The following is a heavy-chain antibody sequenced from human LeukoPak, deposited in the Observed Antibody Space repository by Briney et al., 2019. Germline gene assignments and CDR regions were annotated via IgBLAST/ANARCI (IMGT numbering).Heavy chain of an antibody. CDR3: ARSVWGSYPTDY. Sequence: ASVKVSCKASGYTFTSYGISWVRQAPGQGLEWMGWISAYNGNTNYAQKFQGRVTITADESTSTAYMELSSLRSEDTAVYYCARSVWGSYPTDYWGQGTLVTVSS. D-gene: IGHD3-16*02. CDR2: ISAYNGNT. CDR1: GYTFTSYG. J-gene: IGHJ4*02. V-gene: IGHV1-18*01.